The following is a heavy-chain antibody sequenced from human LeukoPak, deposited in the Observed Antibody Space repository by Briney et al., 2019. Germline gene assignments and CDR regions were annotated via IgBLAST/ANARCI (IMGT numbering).Heavy chain of an antibody. V-gene: IGHV4-34*01. CDR3: ARGGYSYGDFDY. D-gene: IGHD5-18*01. CDR2: INHSGST. CDR1: GGSFSGYX. J-gene: IGHJ4*02. Sequence: PSETLSLTCAVYGGSFSGYXWSWIRQPPGKGLEWIGEINHSGSTNYNPSLKSLVTISVDTSKNQFSLKLSSVTAADTAVYYCARGGYSYGDFDYWGQGTLVTVSS.